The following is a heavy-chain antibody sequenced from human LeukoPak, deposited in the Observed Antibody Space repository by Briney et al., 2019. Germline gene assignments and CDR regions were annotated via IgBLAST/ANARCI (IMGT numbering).Heavy chain of an antibody. CDR2: ISSSSSYI. V-gene: IGHV3-21*01. J-gene: IGHJ5*02. D-gene: IGHD6-19*01. Sequence: PGGSLRLSCAASGFTFSSYSMNWVRQAPGKGLEWVSSISSSSSYIYYADSVKGRFTISRDNAKNSLYLQMNSLRAEDTAVYYCAREDSSGSFDWFDPWGQGTLVTVSS. CDR3: AREDSSGSFDWFDP. CDR1: GFTFSSYS.